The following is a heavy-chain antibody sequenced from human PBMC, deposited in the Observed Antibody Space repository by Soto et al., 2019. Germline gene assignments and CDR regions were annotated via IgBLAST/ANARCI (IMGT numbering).Heavy chain of an antibody. V-gene: IGHV4-30-2*01. Sequence: QLHLQESGSGLVKPSQTLSLTCAVSGGSISSGGYSWSWIRQPPGKGLEWIGYIYHSGRIYYNPSLKSRVTISVDRSKSQFSLKLSSVTAADTAVYYCARVPSPWGQGTLVTVSS. CDR3: ARVPSP. CDR1: GGSISSGGYS. J-gene: IGHJ5*02. CDR2: IYHSGRI.